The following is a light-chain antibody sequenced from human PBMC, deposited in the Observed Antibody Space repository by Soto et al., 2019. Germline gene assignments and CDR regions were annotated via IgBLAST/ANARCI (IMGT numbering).Light chain of an antibody. CDR2: GSS. CDR3: LQDGSSPPYT. J-gene: IGKJ2*01. Sequence: EVVLTQSPGTLSLSPGERASLSCRASQSVRNNYLAWYQQKPGQSPKLLIFGSSDRATGIPDRFSGSGSGTDFTLTISRLEPEDVGVYYCLQDGSSPPYTFGQGTKLEIK. V-gene: IGKV3-20*01. CDR1: QSVRNNY.